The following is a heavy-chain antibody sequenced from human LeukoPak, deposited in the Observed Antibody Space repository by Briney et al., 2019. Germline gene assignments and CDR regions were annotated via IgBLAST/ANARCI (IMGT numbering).Heavy chain of an antibody. CDR3: VRGAYSSSWLNFDY. V-gene: IGHV3-7*04. Sequence: PGGSLRLSCAASGFTFSTYWMNWVRQAPGKGLEWVANIKPDGRETYYVDSVKGRFTISRDNSKNMLYLQMNSLRAEDTAVYYCVRGAYSSSWLNFDYWGQGTLVTVSS. J-gene: IGHJ4*02. CDR2: IKPDGRET. D-gene: IGHD6-13*01. CDR1: GFTFSTYW.